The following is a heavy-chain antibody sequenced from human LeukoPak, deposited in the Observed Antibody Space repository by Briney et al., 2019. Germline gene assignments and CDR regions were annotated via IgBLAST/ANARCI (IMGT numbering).Heavy chain of an antibody. CDR2: IYYSGST. Sequence: SETLSLTCTVSGGSISSYYWSWIRQPPGKGLEWIGYIYYSGSTNYNPSLKSRVTISVDTSKNQFSLKLSSVTAADTAVYYCGAGDSYYFDYWGQGALVTVSS. CDR3: GAGDSYYFDY. J-gene: IGHJ4*02. D-gene: IGHD4-17*01. V-gene: IGHV4-59*12. CDR1: GGSISSYY.